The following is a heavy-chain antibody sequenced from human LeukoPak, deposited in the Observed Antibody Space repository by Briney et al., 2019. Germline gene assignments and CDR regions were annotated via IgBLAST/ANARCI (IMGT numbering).Heavy chain of an antibody. Sequence: PGGSLRLSCAASGFTFSSYGMTWVRQAPGKGLEWVSYISSSSSTIYYADSVKGRFTISRDNAKNSLYLQMNSLRAEDTAVYYCARGGSGYYFEGFTVDYWGQGTLVTVSS. CDR3: ARGGSGYYFEGFTVDY. CDR1: GFTFSSYG. CDR2: ISSSSSTI. D-gene: IGHD3-22*01. J-gene: IGHJ4*02. V-gene: IGHV3-48*01.